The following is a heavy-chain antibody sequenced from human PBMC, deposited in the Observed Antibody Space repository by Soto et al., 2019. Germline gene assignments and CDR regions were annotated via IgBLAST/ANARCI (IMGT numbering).Heavy chain of an antibody. CDR1: GFTFNNNW. J-gene: IGHJ4*02. Sequence: EVQLVESGGGLVQPGGSLRLSCAASGFTFNNNWMHWVRQAPGKGLVWISRINSDGKTTTYADFVKGRFIISRDNAKNKVYLQVNSLGGEDKAVYYCTRGGATGAAIYHFENWGQGTLVTVYS. CDR3: TRGGATGAAIYHFEN. V-gene: IGHV3-74*01. D-gene: IGHD3-3*01. CDR2: INSDGKTT.